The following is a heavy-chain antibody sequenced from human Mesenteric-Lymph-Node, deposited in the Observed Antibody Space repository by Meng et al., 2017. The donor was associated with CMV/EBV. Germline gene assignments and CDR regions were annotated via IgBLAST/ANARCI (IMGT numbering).Heavy chain of an antibody. CDR2: ISSSGSTI. CDR3: AREGADTAMATTLDYYYYGMDV. D-gene: IGHD5-18*01. CDR1: GFTFSSYS. J-gene: IGHJ6*02. V-gene: IGHV3-48*04. Sequence: GESLKISCVASGFTFSSYSMNWVRQAPGKGLEWVSYISSSGSTIYYADSVKGRFTISRDNAKNSLYLQMNSLRAEDTAVYYCAREGADTAMATTLDYYYYGMDVWGQGTTVTVSS.